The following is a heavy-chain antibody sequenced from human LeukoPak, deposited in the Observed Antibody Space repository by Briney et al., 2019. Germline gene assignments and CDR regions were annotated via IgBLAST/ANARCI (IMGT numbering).Heavy chain of an antibody. D-gene: IGHD6-19*01. CDR3: ARDRYNSGFTDYYGMDV. J-gene: IGHJ6*02. CDR1: GYTFTGYY. V-gene: IGHV1-2*02. CDR2: INPNSGGT. Sequence: ASVKVSCKASGYTFTGYYMHWVRQAPGQGLEWMGWINPNSGGTNYAQKFQGRVTMTRDTSISTAYMELSRLRSDDTAVYYCARDRYNSGFTDYYGMDVWGQGTTVTVSS.